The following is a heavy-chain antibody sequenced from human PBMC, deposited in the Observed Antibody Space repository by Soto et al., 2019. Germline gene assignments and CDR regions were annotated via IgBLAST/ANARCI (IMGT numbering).Heavy chain of an antibody. CDR3: AKWGGGGSDY. D-gene: IGHD1-26*01. V-gene: IGHV3-7*01. CDR1: GFTFTHYY. J-gene: IGHJ4*02. Sequence: EVQLVESGGGLVQPGGSLRLSCAASGFTFTHYYMSWVRQAPGKGLEWVDNINEDGSERYYVDSVKGRFTVSRDNVKNSLYLQMNSLRAEATAIYYCAKWGGGGSDYWGQGTLVTVSS. CDR2: INEDGSER.